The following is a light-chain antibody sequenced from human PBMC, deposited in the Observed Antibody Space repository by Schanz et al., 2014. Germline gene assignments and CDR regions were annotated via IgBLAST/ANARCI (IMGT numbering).Light chain of an antibody. CDR1: SSNIGSNN. CDR3: QSFDSSLSGSYV. V-gene: IGLV1-44*01. Sequence: QSVLTQPPSASGTPGQRVTISCSGSSSNIGSNNVNWYRQLPGTAPKLLIYRNNQRPSGVPDRFSGSKSGTSASLAITGLQAEDEADYYCQSFDSSLSGSYVFGTGTKLTVL. CDR2: RNN. J-gene: IGLJ1*01.